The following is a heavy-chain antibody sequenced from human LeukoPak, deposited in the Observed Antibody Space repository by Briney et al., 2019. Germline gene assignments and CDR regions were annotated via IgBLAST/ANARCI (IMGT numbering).Heavy chain of an antibody. J-gene: IGHJ4*02. D-gene: IGHD3-22*01. CDR1: GASMSSHGYS. Sequence: SETLSLTCAVSGASMSSHGYSWSWIRQPPGKGLEFIGYIYHDGNTYYNPSLDSRVSISVDMSKNQFSLKLSSVTAADTAVYFCATTPNFGSGYPRYFFDYWGQGILVTVSS. V-gene: IGHV4-30-2*01. CDR2: IYHDGNT. CDR3: ATTPNFGSGYPRYFFDY.